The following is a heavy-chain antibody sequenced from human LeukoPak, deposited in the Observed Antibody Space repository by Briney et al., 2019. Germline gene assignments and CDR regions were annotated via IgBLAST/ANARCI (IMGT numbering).Heavy chain of an antibody. CDR2: ISGSGGST. V-gene: IGHV3-23*01. Sequence: GGSLRLSCAASGFIFSSYAMSWVRQATGKGLEWVSTISGSGGSTYYADSVKGRFTISRDNSKDTVYLQMNSLRAEDTAVYYCATDRSCINDVCHGVFDYWGQGTLVTVSS. CDR1: GFIFSSYA. CDR3: ATDRSCINDVCHGVFDY. D-gene: IGHD2-8*01. J-gene: IGHJ4*02.